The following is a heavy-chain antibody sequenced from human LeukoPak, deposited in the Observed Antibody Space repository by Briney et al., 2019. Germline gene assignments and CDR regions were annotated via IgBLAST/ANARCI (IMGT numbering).Heavy chain of an antibody. D-gene: IGHD6-19*01. V-gene: IGHV4-39*01. CDR2: IDYSGIT. J-gene: IGHJ4*02. CDR3: VSTRSGWYGVGDY. Sequence: PSETLSLTCTVSGGSISSSTYYWGWIRQPPGKGLEWIGSIDYSGITYYNPSLKSRVTISVDTSKNQFSLRLSSVTAADTAVYYCVSTRSGWYGVGDYWGQGTLVTVSS. CDR1: GGSISSSTYY.